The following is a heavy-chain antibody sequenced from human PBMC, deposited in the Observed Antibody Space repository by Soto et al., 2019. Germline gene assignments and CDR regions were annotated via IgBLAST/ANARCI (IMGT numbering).Heavy chain of an antibody. V-gene: IGHV1-18*01. D-gene: IGHD5-12*01. CDR3: AKSPRGEMATD. Sequence: QVQLVQSGGEVKKPGASVTVSCKASGYTFINYHITWVRQAPGHGLEWMAWINTYNGMTDYAQRFQGRVTMTRDTSTSTAYMELRNLGSDDTAVYFCAKSPRGEMATDWGQGSLVTVFS. CDR1: GYTFINYH. J-gene: IGHJ4*02. CDR2: INTYNGMT.